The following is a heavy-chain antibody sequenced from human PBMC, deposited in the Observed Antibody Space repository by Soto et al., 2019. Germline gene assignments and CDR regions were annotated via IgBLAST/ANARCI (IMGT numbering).Heavy chain of an antibody. CDR2: VNPSGGHT. J-gene: IGHJ4*02. CDR3: ARGGHVVVVSAALDY. CDR1: GDTFTDYY. V-gene: IGHV1-46*01. Sequence: QVQLVQSGAEVKKPGASVKVSCKASGDTFTDYYIHWVRQAPGQGLEWMGTVNPSGGHTTYAQHFLGRMTMTRDTSTSTLYMELASLTSEDAAIYFCARGGHVVVVSAALDYWGQGTLVTVSS. D-gene: IGHD2-21*01.